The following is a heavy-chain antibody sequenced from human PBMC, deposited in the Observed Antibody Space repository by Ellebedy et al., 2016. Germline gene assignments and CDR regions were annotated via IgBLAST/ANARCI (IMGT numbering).Heavy chain of an antibody. J-gene: IGHJ4*02. CDR3: VRGFGSGRDLDY. Sequence: GGSLRLXCAASGFIFSDYAMHWVRQAPGKGLEWVAAIANHGGNKYYADSVKGRFTISRDNSKDTLYLQMNSLRSEDTTVYHCVRGFGSGRDLDYWGQGTLVIVSS. CDR2: IANHGGNK. V-gene: IGHV3-30-3*01. D-gene: IGHD3-10*01. CDR1: GFIFSDYA.